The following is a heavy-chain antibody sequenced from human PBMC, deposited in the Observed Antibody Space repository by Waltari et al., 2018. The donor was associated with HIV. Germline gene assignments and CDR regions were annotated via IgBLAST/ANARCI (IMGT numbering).Heavy chain of an antibody. CDR1: GGSITRNDLY. V-gene: IGHV4-39*01. CDR3: ARRGDGFNQHARLDH. Sequence: QLHLQESGPGLVKPSETLALTCTVSGGSITRNDLYWAWIRQPPGKGLEWIGLMYNSGTTDYNPSLKSRVSMSRDTSKNRFSLRLHSVTAADTAIYYCARRGDGFNQHARLDHWGPGTLVTVSS. CDR2: MYNSGTT. D-gene: IGHD2-2*01. J-gene: IGHJ4*02.